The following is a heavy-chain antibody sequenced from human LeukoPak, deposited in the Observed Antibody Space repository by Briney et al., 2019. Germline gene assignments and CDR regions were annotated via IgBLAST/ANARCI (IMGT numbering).Heavy chain of an antibody. CDR3: ARAGGYGNYPSWFDP. J-gene: IGHJ5*02. Sequence: SCKASGYTFTGYYMHWVRQAPGKGLEWVAVISYVGRNKYYADSVKGRFTISRDNSKNTLYLQMNSLRAEDTAVYYCARAGGYGNYPSWFDPWGQGTLVTVSS. CDR2: ISYVGRNK. D-gene: IGHD1-7*01. CDR1: GYTFTGYY. V-gene: IGHV3-30*19.